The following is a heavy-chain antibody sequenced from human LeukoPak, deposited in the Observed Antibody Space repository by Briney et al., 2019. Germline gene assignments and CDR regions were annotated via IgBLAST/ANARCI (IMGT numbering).Heavy chain of an antibody. V-gene: IGHV3-21*01. CDR2: ISSSGSYI. J-gene: IGHJ3*02. CDR3: ASIVGATLDAFDI. D-gene: IGHD1-26*01. Sequence: GGSLRLSCAASGFTFSSYSMNWVRQAPGKGLEWVSSISSSGSYIYYADSVKGRFTISRDNAKNSLYLQMNSLRAEDTAVYYCASIVGATLDAFDIWGQGTMVTVSS. CDR1: GFTFSSYS.